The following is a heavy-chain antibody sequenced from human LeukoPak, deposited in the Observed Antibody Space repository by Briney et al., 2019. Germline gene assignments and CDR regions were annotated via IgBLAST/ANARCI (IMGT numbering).Heavy chain of an antibody. CDR2: IYPGDSDT. Sequence: GESLKISCKGSGYSFTSYWIGWVRQMPGKGLEWMGIIYPGDSDTRYSPSFQGQVTISADKSISTAYLQWSSLKASDTAMYYCARPALYSSSWYDAFDIWGQGTMVTVSS. D-gene: IGHD6-13*01. CDR3: ARPALYSSSWYDAFDI. V-gene: IGHV5-51*01. J-gene: IGHJ3*02. CDR1: GYSFTSYW.